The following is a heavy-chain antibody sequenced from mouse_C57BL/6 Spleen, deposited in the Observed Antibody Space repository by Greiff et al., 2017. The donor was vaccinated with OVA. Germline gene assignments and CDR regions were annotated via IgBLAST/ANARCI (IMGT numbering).Heavy chain of an antibody. Sequence: EVKLQESGPGLVKPSQSLSLTCSVTGYSITSGYYWNWIRQFPGNKLEWVGFISYDGSNNYNPSLKNQTSFTRDTSKNQCILMLNSVTTEDTATDYCAREGVGYCGGWYFDVWGTGTTVTVSS. CDR2: ISYDGSN. CDR1: GYSITSGYY. D-gene: IGHD2-3*01. J-gene: IGHJ1*03. CDR3: AREGVGYCGGWYFDV. V-gene: IGHV3-6*01.